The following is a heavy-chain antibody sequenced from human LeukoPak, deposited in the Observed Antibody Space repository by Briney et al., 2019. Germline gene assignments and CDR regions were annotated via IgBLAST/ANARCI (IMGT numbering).Heavy chain of an antibody. CDR2: INHSGST. V-gene: IGHV4-34*01. Sequence: PSETLSLTCAVYGGSFSGYYWSWIRQPPGKGLEWIGEINHSGSTNYNPSLKSRVTISVDTSKNQFSLKLSSVTAADTAVYYCARGGGWRDFDYWGQGTLVTVSS. CDR1: GGSFSGYY. J-gene: IGHJ4*02. D-gene: IGHD6-19*01. CDR3: ARGGGWRDFDY.